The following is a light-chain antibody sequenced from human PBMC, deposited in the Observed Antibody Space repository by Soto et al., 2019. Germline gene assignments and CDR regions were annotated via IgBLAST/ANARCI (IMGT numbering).Light chain of an antibody. V-gene: IGKV1D-8*01. CDR1: QGIGNY. J-gene: IGKJ2*01. Sequence: VIWVTQSPSLLSASTGGRVTFSCRMSQGIGNYVAWYQQKPGKAPELLIYDASTLQTGVPSRFSGGGSGTDFTLTISRLQSEDLATYYCQQYYSFPYTFGQGTKLEIK. CDR3: QQYYSFPYT. CDR2: DAS.